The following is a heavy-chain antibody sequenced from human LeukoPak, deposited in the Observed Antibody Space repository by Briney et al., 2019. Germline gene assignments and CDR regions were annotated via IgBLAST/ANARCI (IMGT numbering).Heavy chain of an antibody. CDR2: ISGSGGGT. CDR3: AKDASSSWYFIAFDI. CDR1: GFTFSSYA. Sequence: SGGSLRLSCAASGFTFSSYAMSWVRQAPGKGLEWVSGISGSGGGTYYADSVKGRFTISRDNAKNSLYLQMNSLRVEDPAVYYFAKDASSSWYFIAFDIWGQGTMVTVSS. V-gene: IGHV3-23*01. J-gene: IGHJ3*02. D-gene: IGHD6-13*01.